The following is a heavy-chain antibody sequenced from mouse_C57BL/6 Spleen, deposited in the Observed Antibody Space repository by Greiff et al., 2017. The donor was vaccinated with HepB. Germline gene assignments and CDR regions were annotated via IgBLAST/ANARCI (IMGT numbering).Heavy chain of an antibody. Sequence: EVMLVESGGDLVKPGGSLKLSCAASGFTFSSYGMSWVRQTPDKRLEWVATISSGGSYTYYPDSVKGRFTISRDNAKNTLYLQMSSLKSEDTAMYYCASLITTAPDYWGQGTTLTVSS. CDR1: GFTFSSYG. V-gene: IGHV5-6*01. D-gene: IGHD1-2*01. CDR3: ASLITTAPDY. CDR2: ISSGGSYT. J-gene: IGHJ2*01.